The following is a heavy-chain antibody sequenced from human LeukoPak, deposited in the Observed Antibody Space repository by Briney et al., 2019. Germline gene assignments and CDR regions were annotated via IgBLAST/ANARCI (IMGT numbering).Heavy chain of an antibody. CDR3: ARDQTYYYGMDV. CDR2: IYSGGST. CDR1: GFTFSSYS. V-gene: IGHV3-53*01. Sequence: PGGSLRLSCAASGFTFSSYSMNGVRQAPGKGLEWVSVIYSGGSTYYADSVKGRFTISRDNSKNTLYLQMNSLRAEDTAVHYCARDQTYYYGMDVWGQGTTVTVSS. J-gene: IGHJ6*02.